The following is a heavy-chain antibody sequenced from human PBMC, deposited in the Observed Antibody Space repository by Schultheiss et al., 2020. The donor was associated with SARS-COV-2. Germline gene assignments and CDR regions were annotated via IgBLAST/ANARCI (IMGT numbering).Heavy chain of an antibody. D-gene: IGHD2-2*01. V-gene: IGHV3-30*04. Sequence: GESLKISCAASGFTFSSYAMHWVRQAPGKGLEWVAVISYDGSNKYYADSVKGRFTISRDNSKNTLYLQMNSLRDEDTAVYYCARDDIVVVPAAISYYYYGMDVWGQGTTVTVSS. CDR3: ARDDIVVVPAAISYYYYGMDV. CDR2: ISYDGSNK. J-gene: IGHJ6*02. CDR1: GFTFSSYA.